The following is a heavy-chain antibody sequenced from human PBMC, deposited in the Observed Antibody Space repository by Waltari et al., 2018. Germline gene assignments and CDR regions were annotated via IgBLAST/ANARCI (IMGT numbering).Heavy chain of an antibody. CDR3: ASYGSGSQAHFDY. V-gene: IGHV1-46*01. Sequence: QVQLVQSGAEVKKPGASVEVSCKASGYTFSRYYIHWLRQAPGQGLQWMGIIDPSGGSTTYAQKFQGRITMTRDTSTSTVYMELSSLRSEDTAVYYCASYGSGSQAHFDYWGQGTLVTVSS. CDR2: IDPSGGST. D-gene: IGHD3-10*01. J-gene: IGHJ4*02. CDR1: GYTFSRYY.